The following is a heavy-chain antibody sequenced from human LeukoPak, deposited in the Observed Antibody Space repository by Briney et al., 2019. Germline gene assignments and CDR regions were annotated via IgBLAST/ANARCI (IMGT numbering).Heavy chain of an antibody. Sequence: PGGSLRLSCAASGFTFSSYAMSWVRQAPGKGLEWVSAISGSGGSTYYADSVKGRFTISRDNSKNTLYLQMNSLRAEATAVYYCAKALSGGGYYDSSGYRDYWGQGTLVAVSS. J-gene: IGHJ4*02. CDR1: GFTFSSYA. CDR2: ISGSGGST. CDR3: AKALSGGGYYDSSGYRDY. V-gene: IGHV3-23*01. D-gene: IGHD3-22*01.